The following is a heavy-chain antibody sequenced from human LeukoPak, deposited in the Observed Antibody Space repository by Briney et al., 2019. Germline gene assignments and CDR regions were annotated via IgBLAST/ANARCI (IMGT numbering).Heavy chain of an antibody. CDR1: GFTFSSYG. CDR2: ISYDGSNK. CDR3: AKGSRGYCSGGSCYAIDY. D-gene: IGHD2-15*01. J-gene: IGHJ4*02. Sequence: GRSLRLSCAASGFTFSSYGMHWVRQAPGKGLEWVAVISYDGSNKYYADSVKGRFTISRDNSKNTLYLQMNSLRAEDTAVYYCAKGSRGYCSGGSCYAIDYWGQGTLVTVSS. V-gene: IGHV3-30*18.